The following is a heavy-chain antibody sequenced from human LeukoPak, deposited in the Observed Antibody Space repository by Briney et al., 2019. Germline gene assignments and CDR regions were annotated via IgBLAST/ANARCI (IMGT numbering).Heavy chain of an antibody. Sequence: GGSLRLSCAASGFTFSSYSMNWVRQAPGKRLEWVSSISSSSSYIYYADSVKGRFTISRDNAKNSLYLQMNSLRAEDTAVYHCARDGRIFGVVSYLGQGTLVTVSS. CDR1: GFTFSSYS. V-gene: IGHV3-21*01. J-gene: IGHJ4*02. CDR3: ARDGRIFGVVSY. CDR2: ISSSSSYI. D-gene: IGHD3-3*01.